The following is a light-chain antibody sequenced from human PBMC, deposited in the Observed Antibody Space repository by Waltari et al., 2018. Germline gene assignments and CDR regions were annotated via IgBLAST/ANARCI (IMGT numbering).Light chain of an antibody. Sequence: DIQMTQSPSTLSASVGDRVTITCPASQRISSWLAWYQQKPGKAPKLLIYKASTLNSGVPSRFSGSGSGTEFTLTISSLQPDDFATYYCQQYNSFSPYTFGQGTKLEIK. CDR3: QQYNSFSPYT. J-gene: IGKJ2*01. V-gene: IGKV1-5*03. CDR1: QRISSW. CDR2: KAS.